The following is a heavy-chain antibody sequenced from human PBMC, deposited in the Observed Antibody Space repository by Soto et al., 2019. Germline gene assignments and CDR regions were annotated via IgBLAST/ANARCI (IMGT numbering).Heavy chain of an antibody. CDR2: IIPIFCTA. Sequence: QVQLVQSGAEVKKPGSSVKVSCKASGGTFSSYAISWVRQAPGQGLEWMGGIIPIFCTANYAQKFPSRVTITADESTSTTYMELSSLRSNDTALYYCARDRRTGITGTFDYWGQGTIRTVSS. J-gene: IGHJ4*02. D-gene: IGHD1-20*01. V-gene: IGHV1-69*01. CDR1: GGTFSSYA. CDR3: ARDRRTGITGTFDY.